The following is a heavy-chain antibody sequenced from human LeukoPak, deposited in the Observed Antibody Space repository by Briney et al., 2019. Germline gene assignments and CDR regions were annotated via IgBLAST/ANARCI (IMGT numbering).Heavy chain of an antibody. D-gene: IGHD2/OR15-2a*01. J-gene: IGHJ4*02. V-gene: IGHV3-7*01. Sequence: GGSLRLSCAASGFTFSKYWMTWVRQAPGKGLEWVANIKQDESEKYYADSVRGRFSVSRDNGKSSLYLQMNSLRAEDTAVYYCAREPSILLIDYWGQGTLVTVSS. CDR3: AREPSILLIDY. CDR1: GFTFSKYW. CDR2: IKQDESEK.